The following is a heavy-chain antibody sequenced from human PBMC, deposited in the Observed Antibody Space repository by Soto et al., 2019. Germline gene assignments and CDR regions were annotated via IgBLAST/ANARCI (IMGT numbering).Heavy chain of an antibody. Sequence: EVKLVESGGGLVQPGGSLRLSCAASGFTFSTYSMNWVRQAPGKGLEWVSYISSRSYTIYYVDSVKVRFTISRDKAKNSLYLQMNSLRDEDTAVYYCARGGSSSDNGMDVWGQGTTVTVSS. CDR1: GFTFSTYS. J-gene: IGHJ6*02. CDR2: ISSRSYTI. V-gene: IGHV3-48*02. CDR3: ARGGSSSDNGMDV. D-gene: IGHD6-6*01.